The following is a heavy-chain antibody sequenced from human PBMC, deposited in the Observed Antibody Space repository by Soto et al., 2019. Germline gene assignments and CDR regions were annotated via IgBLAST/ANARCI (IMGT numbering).Heavy chain of an antibody. CDR2: INPNSGGT. V-gene: IGHV1-2*02. CDR3: ARGHYDFWSGYSSDY. Sequence: ASVKVSCKASGYTFTGYYMHWVRQAPGQGLEWMGWINPNSGGTNYAQKFRGRVTMTRDTSISTAYMELSRLRSDDTAVYYCARGHYDFWSGYSSDYWGQGTLVTVSS. CDR1: GYTFTGYY. J-gene: IGHJ4*02. D-gene: IGHD3-3*01.